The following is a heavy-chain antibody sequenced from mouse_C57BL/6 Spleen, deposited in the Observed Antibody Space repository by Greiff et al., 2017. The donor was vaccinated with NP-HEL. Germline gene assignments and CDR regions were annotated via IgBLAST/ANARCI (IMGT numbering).Heavy chain of an antibody. J-gene: IGHJ1*03. V-gene: IGHV5-17*01. D-gene: IGHD4-1*01. Sequence: EVQVVESGGGLVKPGGSLKLSCAASGFTFSDYGMHWVRQAPEKGLEWVAYISSGSSTIYYADTVKGRFTISRDNAKNTLFLQMTSLRSEDTAMYYCARANWDLYWYFDVWGTGTTVTVSS. CDR3: ARANWDLYWYFDV. CDR1: GFTFSDYG. CDR2: ISSGSSTI.